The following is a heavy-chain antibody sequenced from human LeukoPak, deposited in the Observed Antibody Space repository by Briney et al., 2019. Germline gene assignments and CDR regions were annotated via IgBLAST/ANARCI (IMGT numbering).Heavy chain of an antibody. CDR1: GGSISSHY. J-gene: IGHJ4*02. CDR2: IYYSGST. CDR3: ARGTGD. V-gene: IGHV4-59*11. D-gene: IGHD1-1*01. Sequence: SETLSLTCTVFGGSISSHYWSWIRQPPGKGLEWIGYIYYSGSTNYNPSLKSRVTISVDTSKNQFSLKLSSVTAADTAVYYCARGTGDWGQGTLVTVSS.